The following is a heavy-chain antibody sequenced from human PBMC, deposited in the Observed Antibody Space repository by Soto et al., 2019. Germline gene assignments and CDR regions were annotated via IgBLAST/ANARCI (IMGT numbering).Heavy chain of an antibody. J-gene: IGHJ6*03. CDR1: GGSFSGYY. D-gene: IGHD5-12*01. CDR2: INHSGST. Sequence: SETLSLTCAVYGGSFSGYYWSWIRQPPGKGLEWIGEINHSGSTNYNPSLKSRVTISVDTSKNQFSLKLSSVTAADTAVYYCARGIVATIKGYYYMDVWGKGTTVT. V-gene: IGHV4-34*01. CDR3: ARGIVATIKGYYYMDV.